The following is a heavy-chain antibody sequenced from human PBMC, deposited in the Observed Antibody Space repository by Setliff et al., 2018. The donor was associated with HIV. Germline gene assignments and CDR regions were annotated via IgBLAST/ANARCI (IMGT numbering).Heavy chain of an antibody. D-gene: IGHD1-20*01. Sequence: ASVKVSCKASGYIFKNYDINWVRQATGQGLEWMGWVNPISANTASARKFQDRVTITADSSLNTAFLELSSLRSDDTAVYFCARARRVIGNVGSHFYYMDLWGKGTTVTVSS. CDR3: ARARRVIGNVGSHFYYMDL. J-gene: IGHJ6*03. V-gene: IGHV1-8*02. CDR1: GYIFKNYD. CDR2: VNPISANT.